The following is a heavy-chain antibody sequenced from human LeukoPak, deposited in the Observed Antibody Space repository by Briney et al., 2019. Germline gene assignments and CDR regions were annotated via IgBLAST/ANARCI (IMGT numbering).Heavy chain of an antibody. CDR2: INPSGGST. Sequence: ASVKVSCKASGYTFTSYYMHWVRQAPGQGLEWMGIINPSGGSTSYAQKFQGRVTMTRDMSTSTVYMELSSLRSEDTAVYYCAREQGVGIAAAGAPFSYYYYMDVWGKGTTVTVSS. V-gene: IGHV1-46*01. J-gene: IGHJ6*03. D-gene: IGHD6-13*01. CDR3: AREQGVGIAAAGAPFSYYYYMDV. CDR1: GYTFTSYY.